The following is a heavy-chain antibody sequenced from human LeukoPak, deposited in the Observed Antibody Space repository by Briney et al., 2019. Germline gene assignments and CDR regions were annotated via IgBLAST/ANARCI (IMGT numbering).Heavy chain of an antibody. V-gene: IGHV4-59*08. CDR2: IYYSGST. J-gene: IGHJ5*02. CDR3: ARRITESYDSSGYYSANWFDP. Sequence: SETLSLTCTVSGGSISSYYWSWLRQPPGKGLEWIGYIYYSGSTNYNPSLKSRVTISVDTSKNQFSLKLSSVTAADTAVYYCARRITESYDSSGYYSANWFDPWGQGTLVTVSS. D-gene: IGHD3-22*01. CDR1: GGSISSYY.